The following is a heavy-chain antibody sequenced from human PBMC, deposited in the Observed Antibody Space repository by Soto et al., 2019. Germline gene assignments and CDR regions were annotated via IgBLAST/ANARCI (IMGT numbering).Heavy chain of an antibody. Sequence: QVQLVQSGAEVKKPGSSVKVSCKASGGTFSTSTFTWVRQAPGQGLEWMGRTIPLLNVADYAQDFQGRLTITADKSTKTTTMELTSLTSKDMPVYFCARDSPIGSTFSGYDAIDSWGQGTLVTVSS. D-gene: IGHD5-12*01. V-gene: IGHV1-69*08. J-gene: IGHJ4*02. CDR2: TIPLLNVA. CDR1: GGTFSTST. CDR3: ARDSPIGSTFSGYDAIDS.